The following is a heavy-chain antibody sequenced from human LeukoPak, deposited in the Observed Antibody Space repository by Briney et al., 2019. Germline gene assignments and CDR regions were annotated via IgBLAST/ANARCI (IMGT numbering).Heavy chain of an antibody. CDR3: ARDLIYYDSSGRTFDY. Sequence: ASVKVSCKASGYTFTGYYMHWVRQAPGQGLEWMEWINPNSGGTNYAQKFQGRVTMTRDTSISTAYMELSRLRSDDTAVYYCARDLIYYDSSGRTFDYWGQGTLVTVSS. CDR2: INPNSGGT. J-gene: IGHJ4*02. CDR1: GYTFTGYY. D-gene: IGHD3-22*01. V-gene: IGHV1-2*02.